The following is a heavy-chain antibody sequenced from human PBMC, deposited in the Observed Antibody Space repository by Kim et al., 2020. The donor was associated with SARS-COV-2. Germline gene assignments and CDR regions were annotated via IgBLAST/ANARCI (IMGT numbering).Heavy chain of an antibody. Sequence: NYNPSTKSRVTISVDTSKNQFSLKLSSVTAADTAVYYCARGGGYSYGALDYWGQGTLVTVSS. V-gene: IGHV4-34*01. CDR3: ARGGGYSYGALDY. D-gene: IGHD5-18*01. J-gene: IGHJ4*02.